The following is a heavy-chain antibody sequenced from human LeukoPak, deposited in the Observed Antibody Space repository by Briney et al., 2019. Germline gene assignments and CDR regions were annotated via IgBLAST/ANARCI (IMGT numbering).Heavy chain of an antibody. V-gene: IGHV4-38-2*02. Sequence: SETLSLTCTVSGYSISSGYYWGWIRQPPGNGLEWIGSVYYSGSTYYNPSLKSRVTISVDTSKNQFSLKLSSVTAADTAVYYCARGYYDSSGYYSRGEFDYWGQGTLVTVSS. D-gene: IGHD3-22*01. CDR1: GYSISSGYY. J-gene: IGHJ4*02. CDR2: VYYSGST. CDR3: ARGYYDSSGYYSRGEFDY.